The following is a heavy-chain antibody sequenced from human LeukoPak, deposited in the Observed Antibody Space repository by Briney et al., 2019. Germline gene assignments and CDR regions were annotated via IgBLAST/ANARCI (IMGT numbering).Heavy chain of an antibody. CDR2: VYYSGGT. D-gene: IGHD5-18*01. CDR1: DDSMSSYY. V-gene: IGHV4-59*01. CDR3: ARRANTAPPYYFDY. Sequence: SETLSLTCTVSDDSMSSYYWNWIRQPPGKGLEWIGYVYYSGGTNYNPTLKSRVTISLDTSKNQFSLKLSSVTAADTAVYYCARRANTAPPYYFDYWGQGTLVAVSS. J-gene: IGHJ4*02.